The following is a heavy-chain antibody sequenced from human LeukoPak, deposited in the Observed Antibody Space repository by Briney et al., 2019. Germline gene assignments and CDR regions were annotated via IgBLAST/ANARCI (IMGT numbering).Heavy chain of an antibody. J-gene: IGHJ6*02. V-gene: IGHV1-2*06. D-gene: IGHD3-3*01. CDR3: ARAPLRTIFGVGDYYYYYGMDV. Sequence: ASVKVSCKASGYTFTGYYVHWVRQAPGQGLEWMGRINPNSGGTNYAQKFQGRVTMTRDTSISTAYMELSRLRSDDTAVYYCARAPLRTIFGVGDYYYYYGMDVWGQGTTVTVSS. CDR2: INPNSGGT. CDR1: GYTFTGYY.